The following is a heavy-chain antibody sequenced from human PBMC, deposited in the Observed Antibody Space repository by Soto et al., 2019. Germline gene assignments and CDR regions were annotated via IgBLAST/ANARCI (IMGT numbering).Heavy chain of an antibody. J-gene: IGHJ3*02. CDR1: GFTFSSYG. CDR2: IWYDGSNK. V-gene: IGHV3-33*01. D-gene: IGHD2-8*01. Sequence: QVQLVESGGGVVQPWRSLRLSCAASGFTFSSYGMHWVRQAPGKGLEWVAVIWYDGSNKYYADSVKGRFTISRDNSKNTLYLQMNSLRAEDTAVYYCARDAPPLEDIVLMVYPGAVAVAGTDAFDIWGQGTMVTVSS. CDR3: ARDAPPLEDIVLMVYPGAVAVAGTDAFDI.